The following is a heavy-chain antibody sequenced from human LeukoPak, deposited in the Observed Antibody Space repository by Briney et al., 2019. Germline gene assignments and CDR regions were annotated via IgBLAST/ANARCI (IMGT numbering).Heavy chain of an antibody. CDR1: GFTFSSYG. D-gene: IGHD3-10*01. Sequence: GGSLRPSCAASGFTFSSYGMHWVRQAPGKGLEWVAFIRYDGSNKYYADSVKGRFTISRDNSKNTLYLQMNSLRAEDTAVYYCAKFPFRDYYGSGSYYNDGGYWGQGTLVTVSS. CDR2: IRYDGSNK. J-gene: IGHJ4*02. CDR3: AKFPFRDYYGSGSYYNDGGY. V-gene: IGHV3-30*02.